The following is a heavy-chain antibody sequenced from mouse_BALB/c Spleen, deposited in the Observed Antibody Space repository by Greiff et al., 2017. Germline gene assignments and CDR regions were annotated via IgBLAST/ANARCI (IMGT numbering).Heavy chain of an antibody. J-gene: IGHJ3*01. CDR2: IYPYNGGT. Sequence: EVQLQQSGPELVKPGASVKISCKASGYTFTDYNMHWVKQSHGKSLEWIGYIYPYNGGTGYNQKFKSKATLTVDNSSSTAYMELRSLTSEDSAVYYCASSGFAYWGQGTLVTVSA. V-gene: IGHV1S29*02. CDR3: ASSGFAY. D-gene: IGHD3-1*01. CDR1: GYTFTDYN.